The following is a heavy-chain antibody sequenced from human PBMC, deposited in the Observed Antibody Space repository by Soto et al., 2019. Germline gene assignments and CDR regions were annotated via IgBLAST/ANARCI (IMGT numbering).Heavy chain of an antibody. V-gene: IGHV4-34*12. D-gene: IGHD3-9*01. CDR3: ARDRYYYDILTGYLPYGMDV. CDR2: IIHSEST. CDR1: GGSFSAYY. Sequence: PSETLSLTCAVYGGSFSAYYWSWVRQPPGKGLEWIGEIIHSESTKYNPSLKSRVTISVDTSKNQFSLKLSSVTAADTAVYYCARDRYYYDILTGYLPYGMDVWGQGTTVTVSS. J-gene: IGHJ6*02.